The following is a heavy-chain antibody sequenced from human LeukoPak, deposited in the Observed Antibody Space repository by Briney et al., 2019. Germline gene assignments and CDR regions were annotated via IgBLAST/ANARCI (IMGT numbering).Heavy chain of an antibody. Sequence: GGSLRLSCAASGFTFSDNYMSWIRRAPGKGLEWLSYISSSGNSIYYADSVKGRFTISRDNAKNSLYLQMNSLRADDTAVYYCARGVYGSGSYPYWVEGTLVPVSS. CDR3: ARGVYGSGSYPY. D-gene: IGHD3-10*01. V-gene: IGHV3-11*01. J-gene: IGHJ4*02. CDR1: GFTFSDNY. CDR2: ISSSGNSI.